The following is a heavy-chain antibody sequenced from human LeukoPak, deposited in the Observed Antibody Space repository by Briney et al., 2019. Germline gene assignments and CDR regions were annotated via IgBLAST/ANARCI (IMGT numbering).Heavy chain of an antibody. CDR3: ARDAAAADWFDP. CDR2: IIPILGIA. Sequence: SVKVSCKASGGTFSSYAISWVRQAPGQGLEWMGRIIPILGIANYVQKFQGRVTITADKSTSTAYMELSSLRSEDTAVYYCARDAAAADWFDPWGQGTLVTVSS. V-gene: IGHV1-69*04. J-gene: IGHJ5*02. CDR1: GGTFSSYA. D-gene: IGHD6-13*01.